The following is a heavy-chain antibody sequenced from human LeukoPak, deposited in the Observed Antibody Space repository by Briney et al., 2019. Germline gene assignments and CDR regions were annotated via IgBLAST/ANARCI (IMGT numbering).Heavy chain of an antibody. V-gene: IGHV3-23*01. CDR3: AKDKGSGTYPPY. D-gene: IGHD1-26*01. Sequence: GGSLRLSCAASGFTFSSFALSWVRQGPGKGLEWVSGISGSGGSTSYADSVKGRFTISRDNSNNRLYLQMNSLRAEDTAVYYCAKDKGSGTYPPYWGQGTLVTVSS. J-gene: IGHJ4*02. CDR1: GFTFSSFA. CDR2: ISGSGGST.